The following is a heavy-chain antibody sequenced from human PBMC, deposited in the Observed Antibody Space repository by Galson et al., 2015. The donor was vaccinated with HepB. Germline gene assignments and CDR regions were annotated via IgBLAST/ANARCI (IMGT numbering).Heavy chain of an antibody. CDR2: VSYDGSNK. J-gene: IGHJ4*02. D-gene: IGHD1-26*01. CDR3: VKERPYSGSYPFDL. Sequence: SLRLSCAASGFSLSNYGMHRVRQPPGKGLEWVAFVSYDGSNKEYADSVKGRFTISRDNPGNILSLKMESLRLEDTALYYCVKERPYSGSYPFDLWGLGTQVTVSS. CDR1: GFSLSNYG. V-gene: IGHV3-30*18.